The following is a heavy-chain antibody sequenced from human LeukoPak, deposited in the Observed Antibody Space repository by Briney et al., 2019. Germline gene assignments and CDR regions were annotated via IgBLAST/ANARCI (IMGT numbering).Heavy chain of an antibody. V-gene: IGHV1-69*01. Sequence: GSSVNVSCKASGGIFSRYVISWVRQAPGQRLEWMGGIIPIFGTANYAQKFHGRVTFTADESTRTAYMELSSMSSEDTAVYCCARAGSIVIVPAGANYFSDGMAVGGEGRSVTVSA. CDR2: IIPIFGTA. J-gene: IGHJ6*01. CDR3: ARAGSIVIVPAGANYFSDGMAV. D-gene: IGHD2-2*01. CDR1: GGIFSRYV.